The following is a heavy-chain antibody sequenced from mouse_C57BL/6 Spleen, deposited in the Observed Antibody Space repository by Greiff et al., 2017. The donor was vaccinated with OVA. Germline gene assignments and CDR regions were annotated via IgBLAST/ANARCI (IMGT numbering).Heavy chain of an antibody. CDR1: GYTFTSYW. CDR2: IYPGNSDT. Sequence: EVQLQQSGTVLARPGASVKMSCKTSGYTFTSYWMHWVKQRPGQGLEWIGAIYPGNSDTGYNQKFKGKAKLTAVTSATTAYMELSSLTNEDSAVYYCSDSSGYDYLDYWGQGTTLTVSS. CDR3: SDSSGYDYLDY. D-gene: IGHD3-2*02. J-gene: IGHJ2*01. V-gene: IGHV1-5*01.